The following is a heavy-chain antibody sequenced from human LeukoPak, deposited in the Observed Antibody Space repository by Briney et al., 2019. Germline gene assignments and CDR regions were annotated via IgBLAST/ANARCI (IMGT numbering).Heavy chain of an antibody. J-gene: IGHJ3*02. V-gene: IGHV3-48*01. CDR1: GFTFSSYS. Sequence: GGSLRLSCAASGFTFSSYSMNWVRQAPGKGLEWVSYISSSSSTIYYADSVKGRFTISRDNSKNTLYLQMNSLRAEDTAVYYCARVDYSTSSGAFDIWGQGTMVTVSS. D-gene: IGHD6-6*01. CDR3: ARVDYSTSSGAFDI. CDR2: ISSSSSTI.